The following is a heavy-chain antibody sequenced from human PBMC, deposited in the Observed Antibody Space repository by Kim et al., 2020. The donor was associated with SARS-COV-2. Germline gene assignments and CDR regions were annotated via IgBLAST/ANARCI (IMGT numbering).Heavy chain of an antibody. CDR1: GFTFSSYS. CDR2: ISSSSSYI. CDR3: ARDSPDCGGDCYYDAFDI. D-gene: IGHD2-21*02. Sequence: GGSLRLSCAASGFTFSSYSMNWVRQAPGKGLEWVSSISSSSSYIYYADSVKGRFTISRDNAKNSLYLQMNSLRAEDTAVYYCARDSPDCGGDCYYDAFDIWGQGTMVTVSS. V-gene: IGHV3-21*01. J-gene: IGHJ3*02.